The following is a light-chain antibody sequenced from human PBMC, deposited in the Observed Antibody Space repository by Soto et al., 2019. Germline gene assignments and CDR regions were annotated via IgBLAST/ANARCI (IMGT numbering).Light chain of an antibody. CDR1: QSVSGSY. Sequence: EIVLTQSPGTLSLSPGERATLSCRASQSVSGSYLAWYQQKPGQAPRLFIYGTSSRATGIPDRFSGSGSGIDFTLTISRLEPEDFAVYYCQHYGSPLTFGGGTKVEIK. V-gene: IGKV3-20*01. CDR3: QHYGSPLT. J-gene: IGKJ4*01. CDR2: GTS.